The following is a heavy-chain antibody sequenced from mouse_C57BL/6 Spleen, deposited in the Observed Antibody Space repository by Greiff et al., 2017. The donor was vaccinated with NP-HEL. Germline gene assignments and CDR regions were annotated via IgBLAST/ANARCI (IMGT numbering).Heavy chain of an antibody. V-gene: IGHV3-1*01. Sequence: QSGPGMVKPSQSLSLTCTVTGYSITSGYDWHWIRHFPGNKLEWMGYISYSGSTNYNPSLKSRISITQDTSKNHFFLKLNSVTTEDTATYYCARGGDYWYFDVWGTGTTVTVSS. J-gene: IGHJ1*03. CDR3: ARGGDYWYFDV. D-gene: IGHD2-13*01. CDR1: GYSITSGYD. CDR2: ISYSGST.